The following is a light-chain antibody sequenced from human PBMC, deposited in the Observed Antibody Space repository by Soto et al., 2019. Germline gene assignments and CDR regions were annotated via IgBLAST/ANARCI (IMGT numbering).Light chain of an antibody. Sequence: DIVMTQSPDSLAVSLGERATINCKSSQSVLYSSNNKNYLAWYQQKPGQPPKLLIYWTSTRKSGVPDRFSGSGSGTDFTLTISSLQAEDVAVYYCQQYYSSPFTFGPGTNVDIK. V-gene: IGKV4-1*01. CDR2: WTS. CDR1: QSVLYSSNNKNY. CDR3: QQYYSSPFT. J-gene: IGKJ3*01.